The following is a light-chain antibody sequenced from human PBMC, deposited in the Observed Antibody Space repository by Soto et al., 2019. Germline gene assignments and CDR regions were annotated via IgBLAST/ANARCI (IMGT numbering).Light chain of an antibody. V-gene: IGKV3-20*01. CDR3: QQYDSSPTT. J-gene: IGKJ1*01. CDR1: QSVHSSH. Sequence: EIGLTQSPGTLSLSPGKRATLSCWASQSVHSSHLAWYQQRPGQPPRLLIYGASSRATGIPDRFSGSGSGTVFTLTISRLEPEDFAVYFCQQYDSSPTTFGQRAKV. CDR2: GAS.